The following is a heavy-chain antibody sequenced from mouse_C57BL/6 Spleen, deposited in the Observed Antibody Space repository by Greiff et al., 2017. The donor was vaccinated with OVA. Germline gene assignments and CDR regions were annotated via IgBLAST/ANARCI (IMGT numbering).Heavy chain of an antibody. CDR1: GFTFSSYA. Sequence: EVQGVESGGGLVKPGGSLKLSCAASGFTFSSYAMSWVRQTPEKRLEWVATISDGGSYTYYPDNVKGRFTISRDNAKNNLYLQMSHLKSEDTAMYYCAREGYDGSYWYFDVWGTGTTVTVSS. D-gene: IGHD2-3*01. CDR3: AREGYDGSYWYFDV. V-gene: IGHV5-4*01. CDR2: ISDGGSYT. J-gene: IGHJ1*03.